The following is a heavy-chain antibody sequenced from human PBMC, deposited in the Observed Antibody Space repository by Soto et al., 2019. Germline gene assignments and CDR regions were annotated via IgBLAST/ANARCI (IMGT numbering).Heavy chain of an antibody. Sequence: AASLKVSCKSSGYTFTSYYMHWVRQAPGQGLEWMGIINPSGGSTSYAQKFQGRVTMTRDTSTSTVYMELSSLRSEDTAVYYCARDSNVVVVAATVFDYWGQGTLVTVSS. V-gene: IGHV1-46*03. CDR2: INPSGGST. CDR3: ARDSNVVVVAATVFDY. D-gene: IGHD2-15*01. J-gene: IGHJ4*02. CDR1: GYTFTSYY.